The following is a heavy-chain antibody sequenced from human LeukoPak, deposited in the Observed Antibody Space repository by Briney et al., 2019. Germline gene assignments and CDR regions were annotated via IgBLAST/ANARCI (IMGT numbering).Heavy chain of an antibody. CDR2: IYYSGST. V-gene: IGHV4-39*07. J-gene: IGHJ4*02. CDR1: GGSISSRTYY. D-gene: IGHD1-26*01. Sequence: SETLSLTCTVSGGSISSRTYYWGWIRQPPGKGLEWIGTIYYSGSTYYNPSLKGRVTISVDTSKNQFSLKLSSVTAADTAVYYCARFNSGSYQHYFDYWGQGTLVTVSS. CDR3: ARFNSGSYQHYFDY.